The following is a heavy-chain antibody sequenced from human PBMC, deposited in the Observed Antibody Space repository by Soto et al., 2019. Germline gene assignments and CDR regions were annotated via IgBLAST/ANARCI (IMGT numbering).Heavy chain of an antibody. J-gene: IGHJ4*02. D-gene: IGHD1-26*01. CDR2: IYYSGTT. CDR3: ARREIQGPIDY. V-gene: IGHV4-28*01. Sequence: SETLSLTCAVSGYSISSSNWWGWIRQPPGKGLEWIGYIYYSGTTYYNPSLKSRVTMSVDTSKNQFSLKLTSVTAVDTAVFYCARREIQGPIDYWGQGTLVTVSS. CDR1: GYSISSSNW.